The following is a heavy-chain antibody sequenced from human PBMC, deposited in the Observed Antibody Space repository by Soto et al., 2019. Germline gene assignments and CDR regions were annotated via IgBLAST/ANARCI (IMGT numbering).Heavy chain of an antibody. Sequence: QVQLQESGPGLVKPSETLSLTCTVSGDSITSYHWSWIRQSPEKGLEWIGYIFNSGSTAYNTYLKSRVTISADRSKNQFSLKLSSVTAADTAVYYCAGDIRSWSYRFDYWGQGTLVTVSS. V-gene: IGHV4-59*08. J-gene: IGHJ4*02. CDR1: GDSITSYH. CDR3: AGDIRSWSYRFDY. D-gene: IGHD1-26*01. CDR2: IFNSGST.